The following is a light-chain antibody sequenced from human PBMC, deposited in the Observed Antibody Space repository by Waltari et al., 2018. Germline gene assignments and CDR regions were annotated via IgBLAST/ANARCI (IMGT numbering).Light chain of an antibody. Sequence: SFRAIQDCANYLSCYQQKPRPAPTLRIYDTSSGATGIPAMFRGSGVGSDFTLTISNLEPEDFAIYYCQQRRSWPLTFGGGTKVEIK. V-gene: IGKV3-11*01. CDR2: DTS. J-gene: IGKJ4*01. CDR1: QDCANY. CDR3: QQRRSWPLT.